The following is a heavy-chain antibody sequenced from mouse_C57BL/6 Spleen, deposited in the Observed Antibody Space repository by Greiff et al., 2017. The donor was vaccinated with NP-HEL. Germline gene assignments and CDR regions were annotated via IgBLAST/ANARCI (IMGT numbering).Heavy chain of an antibody. D-gene: IGHD2-4*01. J-gene: IGHJ3*01. Sequence: VKLQESGAELVKPGASVKISCKASGYAFSSYWMNWVKQRPGKGLEWIGQIYPGDGDTNYNGKFKGKATLTADKSSSTAYMQLSSLTSEDSAVYFCARGADYDAWFAYWGQGTLVTVSA. V-gene: IGHV1-80*01. CDR2: IYPGDGDT. CDR1: GYAFSSYW. CDR3: ARGADYDAWFAY.